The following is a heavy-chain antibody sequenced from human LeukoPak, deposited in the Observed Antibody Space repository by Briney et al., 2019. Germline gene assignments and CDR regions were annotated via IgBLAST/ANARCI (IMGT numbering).Heavy chain of an antibody. Sequence: SETPSLTCSVSGGSISSLYWSWIRQPPGKGLEWIGYIYYTGSTNYNPSLKSRVTMFVDMSKNQFSLRLSSVTAADTAVYYCARVGRRDGYNYAYDAFDIWGQGTMVTVSS. CDR2: IYYTGST. CDR1: GGSISSLY. V-gene: IGHV4-59*12. J-gene: IGHJ3*02. D-gene: IGHD5-24*01. CDR3: ARVGRRDGYNYAYDAFDI.